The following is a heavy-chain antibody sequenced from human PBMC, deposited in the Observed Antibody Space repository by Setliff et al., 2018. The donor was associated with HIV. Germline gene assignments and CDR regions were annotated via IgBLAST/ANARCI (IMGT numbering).Heavy chain of an antibody. CDR1: GYTLTSYE. CDR3: AREVWEGIWGSYRSANFDW. Sequence: ASVKVSCKASGYTLTSYEINWVRQATGQGLEWMGWMNPNSGDTGYAQKFQGRVTMTRNTSISTAFMELSSLRAEDTAVYYCAREVWEGIWGSYRSANFDWWGQGTLVTVSS. J-gene: IGHJ4*02. D-gene: IGHD3-16*02. V-gene: IGHV1-8*02. CDR2: MNPNSGDT.